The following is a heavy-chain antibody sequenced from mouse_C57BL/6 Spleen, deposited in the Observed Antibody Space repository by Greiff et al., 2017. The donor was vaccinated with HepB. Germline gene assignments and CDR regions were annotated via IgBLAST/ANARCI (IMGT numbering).Heavy chain of an antibody. V-gene: IGHV5-17*01. CDR3: ARGYYYGSSPHWYFDV. Sequence: DVKLVESGGGLVKPGGSLTLSCAVSGFTFSDYGMHWVRQAPEKGLEWVAYISSGSSTIYYAATVKGRFTISRDNAKNTLFLQMTSLRSEYTAMYYCARGYYYGSSPHWYFDVWGTGTTVTVSS. J-gene: IGHJ1*03. CDR1: GFTFSDYG. D-gene: IGHD1-1*01. CDR2: ISSGSSTI.